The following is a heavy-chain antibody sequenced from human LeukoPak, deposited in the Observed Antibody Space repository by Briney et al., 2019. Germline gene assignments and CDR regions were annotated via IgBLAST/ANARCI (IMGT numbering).Heavy chain of an antibody. CDR2: IRYSGST. D-gene: IGHD6-13*01. Sequence: KTSETLSLTCTVTGGSISNYYWSWIRQPPGQGLEWIGHIRYSGSTNYNPSLKSRVTISVDTSKNQFSLKLSSVTAADTAVYYCARSTPQYSSSWYDYYYYYMDVWGKGTTVTVSS. CDR1: GGSISNYY. J-gene: IGHJ6*03. V-gene: IGHV4-59*12. CDR3: ARSTPQYSSSWYDYYYYYMDV.